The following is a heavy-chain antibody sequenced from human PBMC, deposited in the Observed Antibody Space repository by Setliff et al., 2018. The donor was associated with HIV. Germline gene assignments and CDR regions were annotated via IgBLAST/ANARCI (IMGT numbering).Heavy chain of an antibody. J-gene: IGHJ5*02. CDR1: GGSFSGYY. V-gene: IGHV4-34*01. D-gene: IGHD1-26*01. Sequence: SETLSLTCAVYGGSFSGYYWSWIRQPPGKGLEWIGEIDHSGSTNYNPSLKSRVTISVDTSKNQFSLKLSSVTAADTAVYYCARGPIHNSGSYYRWFDPWGQGTLVTVSS. CDR2: IDHSGST. CDR3: ARGPIHNSGSYYRWFDP.